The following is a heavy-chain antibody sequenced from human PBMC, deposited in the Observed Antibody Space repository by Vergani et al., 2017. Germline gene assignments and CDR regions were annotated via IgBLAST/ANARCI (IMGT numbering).Heavy chain of an antibody. CDR1: GYTFSGYY. J-gene: IGHJ4*02. V-gene: IGHV1-2*02. D-gene: IGHD2-8*01. Sequence: QVQLVQSGAEVKKPGASVKVSCKTSGYTFSGYYIHWVRQAPGQGPEWMGEMNLNSGDTRFPQKFQGRVTITRDTSISTAYMELSRLRSDDTAVYYCARGLINGHYFDYWGQGTLVTVAS. CDR3: ARGLINGHYFDY. CDR2: MNLNSGDT.